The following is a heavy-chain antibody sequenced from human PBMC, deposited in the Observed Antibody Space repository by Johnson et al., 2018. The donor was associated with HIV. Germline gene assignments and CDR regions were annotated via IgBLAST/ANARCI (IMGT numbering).Heavy chain of an antibody. CDR3: ASGGPLSGSDECCFDV. D-gene: IGHD1-26*01. CDR2: ISYDGSNK. Sequence: QVQLVESGGGVVQPGRSLRLSCAASGFTFSSYSVHWVRQAPGKGLEWVAVISYDGSNKYYADSVKGRFTVSSDNSKNALCLQMNSLRVEDTPVSSCASGGPLSGSDECCFDVWGQGTMVTVSS. CDR1: GFTFSSYS. V-gene: IGHV3-30*14. J-gene: IGHJ3*01.